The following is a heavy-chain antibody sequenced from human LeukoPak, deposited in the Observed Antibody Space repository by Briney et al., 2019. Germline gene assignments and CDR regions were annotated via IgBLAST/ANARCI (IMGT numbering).Heavy chain of an antibody. CDR2: INHSGST. CDR3: ARDAHYYVWGSYRLRNWFDP. V-gene: IGHV4-34*01. CDR1: GGSFSGYY. D-gene: IGHD3-16*02. Sequence: SSETLSLTCAVYGGSFSGYYWSWIPQPPGKGLEWIGEINHSGSTNYNPSLKSRVTISVDTSKNQFSLKLSSVTAADTAVYYCARDAHYYVWGSYRLRNWFDPWGQGTLVTVSS. J-gene: IGHJ5*02.